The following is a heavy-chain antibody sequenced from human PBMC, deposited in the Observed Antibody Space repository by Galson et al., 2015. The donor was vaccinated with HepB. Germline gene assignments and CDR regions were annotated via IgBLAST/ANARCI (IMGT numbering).Heavy chain of an antibody. CDR2: IYPGNSDT. CDR3: ASRVVINAFDI. J-gene: IGHJ3*02. CDR1: GSSFSNSW. V-gene: IGHV5-51*01. D-gene: IGHD3-3*01. Sequence: QSGAEVTKPGESLKISCKGSGSSFSNSWIGWVRQMPGKGLEWMGIIYPGNSDTRYRPSFQGQVTISADKSISTAYLQWSSLKASDTAMYYCASRVVINAFDIWGQGTRVTVSS.